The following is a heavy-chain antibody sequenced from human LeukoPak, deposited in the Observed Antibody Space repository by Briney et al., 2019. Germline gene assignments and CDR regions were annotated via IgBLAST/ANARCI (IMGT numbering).Heavy chain of an antibody. Sequence: GGSLRLSCAASGFIFRSYWMVWVRQAPGKGLEWVAVIWYDGSNKYYADSVKGRFTISRDNSKNTLSLQMNSLRAEDTAVYYCARLGSGWSFDFWGQGTLVAVSS. V-gene: IGHV3-33*08. CDR1: GFIFRSYW. CDR3: ARLGSGWSFDF. CDR2: IWYDGSNK. J-gene: IGHJ4*02. D-gene: IGHD6-19*01.